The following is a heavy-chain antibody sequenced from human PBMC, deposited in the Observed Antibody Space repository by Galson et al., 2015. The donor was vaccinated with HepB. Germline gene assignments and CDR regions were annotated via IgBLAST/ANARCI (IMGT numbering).Heavy chain of an antibody. V-gene: IGHV3-11*06. CDR2: ISSSSSYI. J-gene: IGHJ6*02. D-gene: IGHD3-10*01. CDR1: GFAFSDYY. CDR3: AREMHEGFGELFTYYYGMDV. Sequence: SLRLSCAASGFAFSDYYMSWIRQAPGKGLEWVSSISSSSSYIYYADSVKGRFTISRDNAKNSLYLQMNSLRAEDTAVYYCAREMHEGFGELFTYYYGMDVWGQGTTVTVSS.